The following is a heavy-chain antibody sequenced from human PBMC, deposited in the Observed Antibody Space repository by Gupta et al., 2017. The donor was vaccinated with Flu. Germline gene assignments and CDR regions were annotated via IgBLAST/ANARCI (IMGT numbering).Heavy chain of an antibody. V-gene: IGHV4-4*02. CDR1: GDSISTSNW. CDR2: IDYSGSA. J-gene: IGHJ4*02. CDR3: TTVVYSHERSGFLAYAY. D-gene: IGHD3-22*01. Sequence: QVQLHESGPGLVRPSGTLSLTCTVSGDSISTSNWWTWVRQSPGKGLEWIGEIDYSGSANYNPALKSRVTISMDKTKNQFSLNLKSVTAADTAVYYCTTVVYSHERSGFLAYAYCGQGTLVTVSS.